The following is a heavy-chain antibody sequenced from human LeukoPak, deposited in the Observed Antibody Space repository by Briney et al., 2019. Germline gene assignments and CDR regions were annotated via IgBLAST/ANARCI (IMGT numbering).Heavy chain of an antibody. Sequence: PSETLSLTCAVYGGSFSGYYWIWLRQPPGKGLEWIGEINHSGSTNYNPSLKSRVTISVDTSKNQFSLKLSSVTAADTAVYYCARGEDGYNGDWGQGTLVTVSS. V-gene: IGHV4-34*01. CDR3: ARGEDGYNGD. CDR2: INHSGST. CDR1: GGSFSGYY. J-gene: IGHJ4*02. D-gene: IGHD5-24*01.